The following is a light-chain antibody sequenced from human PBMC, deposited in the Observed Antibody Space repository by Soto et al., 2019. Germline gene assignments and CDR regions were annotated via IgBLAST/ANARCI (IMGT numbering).Light chain of an antibody. J-gene: IGKJ2*01. Sequence: EIVMTQSPATLSASPGGRVTLSCRASQSVGSDLAWYQQKPGQAPRLLIFAASARATGIPARFSGSGSGTEFTLTISSLQSEDFALYYCQHYNNWPPEYTFGQGTKLEIK. CDR1: QSVGSD. V-gene: IGKV3-15*01. CDR3: QHYNNWPPEYT. CDR2: AAS.